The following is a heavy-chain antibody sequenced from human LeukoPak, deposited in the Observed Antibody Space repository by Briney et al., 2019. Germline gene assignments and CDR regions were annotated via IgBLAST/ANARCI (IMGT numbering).Heavy chain of an antibody. CDR3: ATGTHYDLLPF. D-gene: IGHD3-9*01. CDR2: FDPGSGEI. V-gene: IGHV1-24*01. J-gene: IGHJ4*02. Sequence: EASVKVSCTVSGYSITELSTHWVRQAPGKGLEWTGGFDPGSGEIIYEQKFQDRVTMTEDTSTDTAYMELSSLRSEDTALYYCATGTHYDLLPFWGQGTLVTVSS. CDR1: GYSITELS.